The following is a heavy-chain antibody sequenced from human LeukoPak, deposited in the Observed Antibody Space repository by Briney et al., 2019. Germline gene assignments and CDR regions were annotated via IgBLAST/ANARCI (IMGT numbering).Heavy chain of an antibody. CDR2: IYHSGST. Sequence: SETLSLTCAVSGGSINSDNWWSWVRQPPGKGLEWIGEIYHSGSTNYNPSLKSRVTISVDKSKTQFSLKLSSVTAADTAVYYCARDNFLEMANDAFDIWGQGTMVTVSS. J-gene: IGHJ3*02. CDR1: GGSINSDNW. CDR3: ARDNFLEMANDAFDI. D-gene: IGHD5-24*01. V-gene: IGHV4-4*02.